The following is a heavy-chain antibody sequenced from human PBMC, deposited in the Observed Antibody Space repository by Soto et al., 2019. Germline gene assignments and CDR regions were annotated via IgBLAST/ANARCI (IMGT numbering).Heavy chain of an antibody. Sequence: GGSLRLPCTASGFIFINSLMNGVRQALGQGLEWVGRVKSNISGGTTEYAAPVKGRCTVSRDDSERTVDLQMKSLKTVDTAVYYCTTGYSSTECGWGPGTLVTVSS. D-gene: IGHD6-19*01. CDR2: VKSNISGGTT. CDR3: TTGYSSTECG. CDR1: GFIFINSL. V-gene: IGHV3-15*07. J-gene: IGHJ4*02.